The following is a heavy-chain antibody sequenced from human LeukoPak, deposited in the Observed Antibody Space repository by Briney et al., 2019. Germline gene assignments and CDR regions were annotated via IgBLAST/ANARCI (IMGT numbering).Heavy chain of an antibody. V-gene: IGHV4-59*01. CDR2: IYYSGST. J-gene: IGHJ6*02. CDR1: GGSISHYY. Sequence: SETLSLTCTVSGGSISHYYWSWIRQPPGKGLEWIGYIYYSGSTNYNPSLKSRVTMSVDTSKNQFSLMLSSVTAADTAVYYCASRLQTSWVMDVWGQGTTVTVSS. D-gene: IGHD1-26*01. CDR3: ASRLQTSWVMDV.